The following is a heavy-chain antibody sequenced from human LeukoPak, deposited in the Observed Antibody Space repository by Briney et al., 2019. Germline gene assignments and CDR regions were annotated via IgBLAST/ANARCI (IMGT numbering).Heavy chain of an antibody. J-gene: IGHJ4*01. V-gene: IGHV4-31*03. CDR2: IYYSGST. D-gene: IGHD3-22*01. CDR3: ARESRADGYDSSGY. Sequence: SETLSLTCTVSGASISSGGYYWSWIREQPGRGLEWIGYIYYSGSTYYNPSLKGRVTISVDTSKNQFSLKLSSVTAADTAVYYCARESRADGYDSSGYWGQGTPVTGSS. CDR1: GASISSGGYY.